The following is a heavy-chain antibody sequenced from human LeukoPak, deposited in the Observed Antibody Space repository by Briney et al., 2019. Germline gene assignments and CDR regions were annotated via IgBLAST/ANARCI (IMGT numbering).Heavy chain of an antibody. CDR3: ARGGTAVIAPYAFDI. J-gene: IGHJ3*02. CDR1: GGPISSYY. Sequence: SETLSLTCTVSGGPISSYYWSWIRQPPGKGLEWIGYIYYSGSTNCNPSVKSRVAMSVDTSKKQFSPKLSSLTAADTAVYYCARGGTAVIAPYAFDIWGQGTMVTVSS. V-gene: IGHV4-59*01. D-gene: IGHD4-23*01. CDR2: IYYSGST.